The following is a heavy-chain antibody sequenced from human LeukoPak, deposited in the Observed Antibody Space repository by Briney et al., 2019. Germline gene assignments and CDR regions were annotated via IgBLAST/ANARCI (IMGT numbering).Heavy chain of an antibody. CDR1: GGSISSYH. D-gene: IGHD3-22*01. CDR3: ARHSSGYLSYFDY. Sequence: SETLSLTCTVSGGSISSYHWSWIRQPPAKGLEWIGYIYYSGSTNYNPSLKSRVTISLDTSKNQFSLKVSSVTAADTAVYYCARHSSGYLSYFDYWGQGTLVPVSS. CDR2: IYYSGST. V-gene: IGHV4-59*08. J-gene: IGHJ4*02.